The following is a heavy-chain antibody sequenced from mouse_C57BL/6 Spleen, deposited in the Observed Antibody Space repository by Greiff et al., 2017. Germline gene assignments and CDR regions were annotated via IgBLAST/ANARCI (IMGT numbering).Heavy chain of an antibody. Sequence: ESGPGILQSSQTLSLTCSFSGFSLSTSGMGVSWIRQPSGKGLEWLAPNNWDDDKRYNPSLKSRLTISKDTSRNQVFLKITRVDTADTATYYCARRTGGYDYDVRWYFAVWGTGTTVTVSS. CDR2: NNWDDDK. D-gene: IGHD2-4*01. CDR1: GFSLSTSGMG. J-gene: IGHJ1*03. CDR3: ARRTGGYDYDVRWYFAV. V-gene: IGHV8-12*01.